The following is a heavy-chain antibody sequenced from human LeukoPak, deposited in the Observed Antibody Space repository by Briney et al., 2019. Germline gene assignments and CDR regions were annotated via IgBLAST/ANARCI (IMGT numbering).Heavy chain of an antibody. Sequence: GASVKVSCKASGYTFTGYYMHWVRQAPGQGPEWIGWINPNSGGTNYAQKFQGRVTMTRDTSISTAYMELSRLRSDDTAVYYCARDLGLRFLEWSFDYWGQGTLVTVSS. J-gene: IGHJ4*02. CDR3: ARDLGLRFLEWSFDY. CDR1: GYTFTGYY. CDR2: INPNSGGT. D-gene: IGHD3-3*01. V-gene: IGHV1-2*02.